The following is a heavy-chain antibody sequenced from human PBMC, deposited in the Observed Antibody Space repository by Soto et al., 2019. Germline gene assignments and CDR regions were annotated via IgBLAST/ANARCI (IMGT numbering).Heavy chain of an antibody. CDR2: IDWDDDT. Sequence: XGPTLVNPTQTLTLTCTFSGFSLRTSGRCVSWIRQPPGKALEWLARIDWDDDTYYSTSLKTRLTISKDTSKNQVVLTMNNMDTVDTATYYCARGYDSSYYSPIPPFDSWGLGTLVTVSS. CDR3: ARGYDSSYYSPIPPFDS. V-gene: IGHV2-70*11. J-gene: IGHJ4*02. CDR1: GFSLRTSGRC. D-gene: IGHD3-22*01.